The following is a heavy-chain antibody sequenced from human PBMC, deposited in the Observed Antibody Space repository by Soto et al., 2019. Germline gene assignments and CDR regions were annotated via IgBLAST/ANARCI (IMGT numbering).Heavy chain of an antibody. CDR1: GASISSGAYY. D-gene: IGHD3-9*01. CDR3: ARMSATGTRWFDS. J-gene: IGHJ5*01. V-gene: IGHV4-31*03. CDR2: ISYRGIT. Sequence: QVQLQVSGPGLVKPSQTLSLTCTVSGASISSGAYYCSWIRHFPGKGLEWIGDISYRGITHYNPSLNSRVTISRDTSENQFSLKVNSVTAADTAVYYCARMSATGTRWFDSWGQGTQVTVSS.